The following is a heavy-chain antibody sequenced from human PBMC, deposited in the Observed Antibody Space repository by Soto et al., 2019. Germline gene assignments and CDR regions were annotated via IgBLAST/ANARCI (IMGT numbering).Heavy chain of an antibody. D-gene: IGHD3-22*01. CDR3: ARDPPYDSSGYLS. CDR2: ISSSGSTI. J-gene: IGHJ3*01. Sequence: GGSLRLSCAASGFTFSSYEMNWVRQAPGKGLEWVSYISSSGSTIYYADSVKGRFTISRDNAKNSLYLQMNSLRAEDTAVYYCARDPPYDSSGYLSWGQGTMVTVSS. V-gene: IGHV3-48*03. CDR1: GFTFSSYE.